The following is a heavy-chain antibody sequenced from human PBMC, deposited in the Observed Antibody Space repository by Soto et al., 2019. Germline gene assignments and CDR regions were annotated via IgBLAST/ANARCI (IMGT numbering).Heavy chain of an antibody. CDR3: ARTNYYYGMAV. V-gene: IGHV5-10-1*01. CDR2: IDPSDSYT. J-gene: IGHJ6*02. CDR1: GYSFSSYR. Sequence: GASLKISGKGSGYSFSSYRFSWVRQMPGKGLEWMGRIDPSDSYTNYSPSFQGHVTISADKSISTAYLQWSSLKASDTAMYYCARTNYYYGMAVWGQGTTVTVSS.